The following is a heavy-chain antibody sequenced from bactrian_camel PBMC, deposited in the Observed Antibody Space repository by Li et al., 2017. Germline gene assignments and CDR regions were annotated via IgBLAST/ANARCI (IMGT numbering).Heavy chain of an antibody. CDR1: GYTYGCCC. CDR3: TKDRSYGTRNWAQST. D-gene: IGHD3*01. V-gene: IGHV3S6*01. CDR2: IAYDGWVT. J-gene: IGHJ4*01. Sequence: HVQLVESGGGSVQAGGSLRLSCAASGYTYGCCCMGWFRQTPGKGLEWVAQIAYDGWVTRYHDSAKGRFTISRDNARNTLYLQMNSLIPEDTAMYYCTKDRSYGTRNWAQSTRGQGTQVTVS.